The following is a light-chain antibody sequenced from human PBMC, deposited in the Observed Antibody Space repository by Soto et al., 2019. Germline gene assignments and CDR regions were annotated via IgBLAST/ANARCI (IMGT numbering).Light chain of an antibody. J-gene: IGKJ1*01. CDR2: VVS. CDR1: QSISGY. V-gene: IGKV1-39*01. CDR3: QQSYTTPRT. Sequence: DIQMTQSPSSLSASVGDRVTITCRASQSISGYLNWYQQRPGKAPNLLIYVVSSLQSGVPSRFSGSGSGTDFTLTISSLQPEDFATYYCQQSYTTPRTFGQGTKVEIK.